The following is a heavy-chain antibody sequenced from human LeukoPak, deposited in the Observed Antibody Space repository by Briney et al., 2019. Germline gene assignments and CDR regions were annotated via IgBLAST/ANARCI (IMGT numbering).Heavy chain of an antibody. CDR3: ARDRLYYYYMDV. V-gene: IGHV4-39*07. CDR1: GGSISSSSYY. Sequence: SETLSLTCTVSGGSISSSSYYWGWIRQPPGKGLEWIGSIYYSGSTYYNPSLKSRVTISVDTSKNQFSPKLSSVTAADTAVYYCARDRLYYYYMDVWGKGTTVTVSS. J-gene: IGHJ6*03. CDR2: IYYSGST.